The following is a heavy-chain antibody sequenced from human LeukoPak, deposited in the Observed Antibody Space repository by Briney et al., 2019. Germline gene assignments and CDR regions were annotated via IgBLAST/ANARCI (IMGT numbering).Heavy chain of an antibody. D-gene: IGHD6-13*01. V-gene: IGHV4-34*01. Sequence: SETPSLTCAVYGGSFSGYYWSWIRQPPGKGLEWIGEINHSGSTNYNPSLKSRVTISVDTSKNQFSLKLSSVTAADTAVYYCARGQGSSWYQSNWFDPWGQGTLVTVSS. CDR3: ARGQGSSWYQSNWFDP. J-gene: IGHJ5*02. CDR2: INHSGST. CDR1: GGSFSGYY.